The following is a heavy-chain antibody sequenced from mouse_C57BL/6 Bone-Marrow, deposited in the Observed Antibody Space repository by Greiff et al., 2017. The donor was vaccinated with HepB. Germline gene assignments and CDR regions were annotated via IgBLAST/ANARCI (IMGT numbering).Heavy chain of an antibody. CDR2: IDPSDSYT. J-gene: IGHJ4*01. V-gene: IGHV1-59*01. CDR1: GYTFTSYW. CDR3: ARSIHYGNSLYAMDY. Sequence: VQLQQPGAELVRPGTSVKLSCKASGYTFTSYWMHWVKQRPGQGLEWIGVIDPSDSYTNYKQKFKGKATLTVNTSSSTAYMQLSSLTAEDAAVYYCARSIHYGNSLYAMDYWGQGTSVTVSS. D-gene: IGHD2-1*01.